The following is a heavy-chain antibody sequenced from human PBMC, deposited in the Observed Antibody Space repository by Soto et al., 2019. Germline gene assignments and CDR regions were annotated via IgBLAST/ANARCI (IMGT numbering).Heavy chain of an antibody. V-gene: IGHV4-39*01. CDR2: IYYSGST. CDR3: ARSYGDYVDY. D-gene: IGHD4-17*01. Sequence: SETLSLTXTVSGGSISSSSYYWGWIRQPPGKGLEWIGSIYYSGSTYYNPSLKSRVTISVDTSKNQFSLKLSSVTAADTAVYYCARSYGDYVDYWGQGTLVTVSS. J-gene: IGHJ4*02. CDR1: GGSISSSSYY.